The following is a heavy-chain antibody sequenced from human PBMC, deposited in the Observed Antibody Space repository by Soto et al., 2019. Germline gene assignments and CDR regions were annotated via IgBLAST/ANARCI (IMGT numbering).Heavy chain of an antibody. V-gene: IGHV1-24*01. CDR1: GYTLTELS. CDR3: ATDRVVPAATRTYYFDY. CDR2: FDPEDGET. J-gene: IGHJ4*02. D-gene: IGHD2-2*01. Sequence: ASVKVSCKVSGYTLTELSMHWVRQAPGKGLEWMGGFDPEDGETIYAQKFQGRVTMTEDTSTDTAYMELSSLRSEDTAVYYCATDRVVPAATRTYYFDYWGQGTLVTVSS.